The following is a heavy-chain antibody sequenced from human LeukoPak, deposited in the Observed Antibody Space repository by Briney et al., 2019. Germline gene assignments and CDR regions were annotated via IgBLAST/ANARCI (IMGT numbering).Heavy chain of an antibody. J-gene: IGHJ4*02. CDR2: INPNSGGT. V-gene: IGHV1-2*06. CDR3: ARDYPYVWGSYRYSDY. CDR1: GYIFTGYC. D-gene: IGHD3-16*02. Sequence: ASVKVSCKASGYIFTGYCMHWVRQAPGQGLEWMGRINPNSGGTNYAQKFQGRVTMTRDTSISTAYMELSRLRSDDTAVYYCARDYPYVWGSYRYSDYWGQGTLVTVSS.